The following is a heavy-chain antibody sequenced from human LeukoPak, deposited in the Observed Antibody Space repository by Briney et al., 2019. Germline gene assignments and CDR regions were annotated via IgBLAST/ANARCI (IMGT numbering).Heavy chain of an antibody. D-gene: IGHD4/OR15-4a*01. CDR3: ARLFDPFDV. CDR2: IGDTGGTT. CDR1: AYTFSGNA. Sequence: HPGGSLRLSCAASAYTFSGNAMSWVRQAPGKGLEWVSTIGDTGGTTLYADSVKGRFTISRDNSKNMLYLQMNSLRAEDTAVYHCARLFDPFDVWGRGTMVTVSS. J-gene: IGHJ3*01. V-gene: IGHV3-23*01.